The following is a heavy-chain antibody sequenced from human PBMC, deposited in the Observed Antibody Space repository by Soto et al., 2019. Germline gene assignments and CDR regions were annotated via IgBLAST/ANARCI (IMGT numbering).Heavy chain of an antibody. CDR2: IKQDGSEK. CDR1: GFTFSSYW. Sequence: PGGSLRLSCAASGFTFSSYWMSWVRQAPGKGLEWVANIKQDGSEKYYVDSVKGRFTISRDNAKNSLYLQMNSLRAEDTAVYYCARAYFDWLLLDSYYFMAVWGKGTTVTVSS. CDR3: ARAYFDWLLLDSYYFMAV. J-gene: IGHJ6*03. V-gene: IGHV3-7*01. D-gene: IGHD3-9*01.